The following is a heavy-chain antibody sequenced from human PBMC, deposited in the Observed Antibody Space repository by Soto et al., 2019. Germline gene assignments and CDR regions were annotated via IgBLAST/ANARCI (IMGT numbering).Heavy chain of an antibody. D-gene: IGHD6-6*01. CDR1: GITFSTYG. CDR2: ISHDGSNK. CDR3: ATEWSSSATEFDF. V-gene: IGHV3-30*03. J-gene: IGHJ4*02. Sequence: QVQLVESGGGVVQPGRSLRLSCAASGITFSTYGMHWVRQAPGKGLEWVAVISHDGSNKYYADSVKGRFTISRDNSKNTVYLQMNSLRGEDTAVYYCATEWSSSATEFDFWGQGALVTVSS.